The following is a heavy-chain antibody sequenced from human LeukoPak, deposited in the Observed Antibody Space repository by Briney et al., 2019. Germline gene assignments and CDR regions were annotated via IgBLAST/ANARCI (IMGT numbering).Heavy chain of an antibody. CDR1: GGTFSSYA. J-gene: IGHJ4*02. V-gene: IGHV1-69*04. Sequence: SVKVSCNASGGTFSSYAISWVRQAPGQGLEWVGRIIPVLGIANFAQKFQGRVTITADKSTSTAYMELSSLRSEDTAVYYCATRPRRSYYYDSSGYSPPFFWGQGTLVTVSS. CDR3: ATRPRRSYYYDSSGYSPPFF. CDR2: IIPVLGIA. D-gene: IGHD3-22*01.